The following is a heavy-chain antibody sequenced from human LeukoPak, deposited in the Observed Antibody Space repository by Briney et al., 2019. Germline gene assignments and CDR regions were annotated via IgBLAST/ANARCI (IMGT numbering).Heavy chain of an antibody. V-gene: IGHV3-11*01. Sequence: GGSLRLSCAASGFTFSDYYMSWIRQAPGKGLEWVSYISSSCSTIYYADSVKGRFTISRENAKNALYLQMNSLRAEDTAVYYCARDRYNWNPVALDYWGQGTLVTVSS. CDR2: ISSSCSTI. D-gene: IGHD1-20*01. CDR3: ARDRYNWNPVALDY. CDR1: GFTFSDYY. J-gene: IGHJ4*02.